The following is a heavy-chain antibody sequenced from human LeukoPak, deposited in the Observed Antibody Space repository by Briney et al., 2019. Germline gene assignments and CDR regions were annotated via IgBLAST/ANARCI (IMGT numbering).Heavy chain of an antibody. CDR3: ARDPGAGTKDYFDY. V-gene: IGHV4-4*07. CDR2: IYTSGST. J-gene: IGHJ4*02. Sequence: SETLSLTCTVSGGSISSYYWSWIRQPAGKGLEWIGRIYTSGSTNYNPSLKSRVTMSVDTSKNQFSLKLSSVTAADTAVYYCARDPGAGTKDYFDYWGQGTLVTVSS. D-gene: IGHD6-19*01. CDR1: GGSISSYY.